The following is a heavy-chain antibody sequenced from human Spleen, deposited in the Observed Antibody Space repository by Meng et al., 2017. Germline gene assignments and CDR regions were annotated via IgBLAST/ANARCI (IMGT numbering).Heavy chain of an antibody. V-gene: IGHV3-74*01. J-gene: IGHJ4*02. Sequence: ETLSLTCAVYGGSFSGYYWMHWVRQAPGKGLVWVSRINSDGSSTSYADSVKGRFTISRDNAKNTLYLQMNSLRAEDTAVYFCARGAVTHFDYWGQGTLVTVSS. CDR2: INSDGSST. CDR3: ARGAVTHFDY. D-gene: IGHD4-17*01. CDR1: GGSFSGYYW.